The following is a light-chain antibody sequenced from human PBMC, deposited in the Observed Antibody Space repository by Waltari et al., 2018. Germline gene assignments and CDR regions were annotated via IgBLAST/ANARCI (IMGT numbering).Light chain of an antibody. CDR1: NSGSYS. V-gene: IGLV3-21*04. CDR2: YDS. Sequence: YVLTQPPSVSVAPGETARITWGGANSGSYSEHWYQQKPGQAPVLVIRYDSDRPSGIPERFSGSNSANTATLTISRVEAGDEANYYCQVWHAALDPGVFGTGTEVTV. J-gene: IGLJ1*01. CDR3: QVWHAALDPGV.